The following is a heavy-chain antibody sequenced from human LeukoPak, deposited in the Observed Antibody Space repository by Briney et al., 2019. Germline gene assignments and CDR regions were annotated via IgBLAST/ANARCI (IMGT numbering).Heavy chain of an antibody. Sequence: GGSLRLSCAASGFAFSSYAMSWVRQAPGKGLEWVSGITVSGGPTYYADSVKGRFTISRDNSKNTLYLQMNNLRDEDTAVYYCAKDYGGSSLFDYWGQRTLVTVSS. CDR2: ITVSGGPT. CDR1: GFAFSSYA. V-gene: IGHV3-23*01. J-gene: IGHJ4*02. D-gene: IGHD1-26*01. CDR3: AKDYGGSSLFDY.